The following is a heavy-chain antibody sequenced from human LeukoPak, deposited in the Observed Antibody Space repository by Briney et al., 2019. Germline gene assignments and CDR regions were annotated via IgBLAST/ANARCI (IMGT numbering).Heavy chain of an antibody. J-gene: IGHJ3*02. CDR3: AKPIVVVITASAFDI. CDR2: ISGSGGST. V-gene: IGHV3-23*01. Sequence: GGSLRLSCAASGFTFSSYAMSWVRQAPGKGLEWVSAISGSGGSTYYADSVKGWFTISRDNSKNALYLQMNSLRAEDTAVYYCAKPIVVVITASAFDIWGQGTMVTVSS. D-gene: IGHD3-22*01. CDR1: GFTFSSYA.